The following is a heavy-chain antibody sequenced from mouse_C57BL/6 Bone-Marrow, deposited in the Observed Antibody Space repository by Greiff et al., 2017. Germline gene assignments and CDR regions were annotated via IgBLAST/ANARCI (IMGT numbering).Heavy chain of an antibody. Sequence: QVQLQRSGAELVNPGAPVNLSCKPFAYTFPEFTIHWVKQRSGQGLAWIGWFYPVSGSINSNEKLKDKATLTAHTSSRPVYMELIRLTSEDSAVYFGARHEGVNWFVWFAYWGQGTLVTVSA. CDR3: ARHEGVNWFVWFAY. V-gene: IGHV1-62-2*01. CDR2: FYPVSGSI. J-gene: IGHJ3*01. D-gene: IGHD4-1*01. CDR1: AYTFPEFT.